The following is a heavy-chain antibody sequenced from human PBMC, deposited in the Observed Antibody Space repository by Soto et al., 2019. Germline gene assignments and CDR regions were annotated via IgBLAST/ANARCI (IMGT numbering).Heavy chain of an antibody. CDR1: GGSFSGYY. CDR3: AGVHGARFDY. D-gene: IGHD1-26*01. J-gene: IGHJ4*02. Sequence: QVQLQQWGAGLLKPSETLSLTCAVYGGSFSGYYWSWIRQPPGKGLEWIGEINHSGSTNYNPSLKRRVTISVDTSKNQFSLKLSSVTAADTAVYYCAGVHGARFDYWGQGTLVTVSS. CDR2: INHSGST. V-gene: IGHV4-34*01.